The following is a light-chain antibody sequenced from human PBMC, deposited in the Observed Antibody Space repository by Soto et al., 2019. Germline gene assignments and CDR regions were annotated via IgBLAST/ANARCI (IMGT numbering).Light chain of an antibody. CDR1: SSNIGRNS. J-gene: IGLJ1*01. CDR2: SNH. Sequence: QTVVTQPPSASGTAGQRVTISCSGTSSNIGRNSVYWYQQLPGTAPKLLIYSNHQRPSGVPDRFSGSKSGTSASLAISGLRSEDEADYYCAVWDDSVRGYVFATGTTLTVL. V-gene: IGLV1-47*02. CDR3: AVWDDSVRGYV.